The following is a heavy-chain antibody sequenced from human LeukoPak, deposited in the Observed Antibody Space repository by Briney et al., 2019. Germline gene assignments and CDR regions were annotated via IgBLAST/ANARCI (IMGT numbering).Heavy chain of an antibody. D-gene: IGHD3-22*01. J-gene: IGHJ4*02. V-gene: IGHV3-23*01. CDR1: GFTFSSYA. Sequence: PGGSLRLSCAASGFTFSSYAMSWVRQAPGKGLEWVSAISGSGGSTYYADSVKGRFTISRGNSKNTLYLQMNSLRAEDTAVYYCAKSHYDSSGPWDYWGQGTLVTVSS. CDR3: AKSHYDSSGPWDY. CDR2: ISGSGGST.